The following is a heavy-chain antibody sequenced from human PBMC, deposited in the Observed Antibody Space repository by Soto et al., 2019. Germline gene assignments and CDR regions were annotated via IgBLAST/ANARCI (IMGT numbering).Heavy chain of an antibody. V-gene: IGHV5-51*01. CDR2: IYPSNSET. CDR1: GYTFTSYW. J-gene: IGHJ6*02. D-gene: IGHD1-7*01. Sequence: PGESLKISCKGSGYTFTSYWIGWVRQMPGKGLEWMGIIYPSNSETRFSPSFQGQVSISADTSIFTAYLQWSSLKASDTAIYYCAIHNGTTTGMDVWGQGTTVTVSS. CDR3: AIHNGTTTGMDV.